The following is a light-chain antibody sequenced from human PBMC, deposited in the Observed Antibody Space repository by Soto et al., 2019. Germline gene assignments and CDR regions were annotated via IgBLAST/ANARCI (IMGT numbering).Light chain of an antibody. Sequence: QSALTQPRSVSGSPGQSVTISCTGTSSDVGGYNYVSWYQQHPGKAPKLMIYDVSKRPSGVPDRFSGYKSGNTASLTISGLQAEDEAYYYCCSYEGIYRKVFGGGTKLTVL. J-gene: IGLJ2*01. V-gene: IGLV2-11*01. CDR2: DVS. CDR3: CSYEGIYRKV. CDR1: SSDVGGYNY.